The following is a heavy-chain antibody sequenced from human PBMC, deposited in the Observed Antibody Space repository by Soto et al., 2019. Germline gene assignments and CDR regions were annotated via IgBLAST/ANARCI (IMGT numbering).Heavy chain of an antibody. D-gene: IGHD1-1*01. CDR1: GYTFTSYG. Sequence: QVHLVQSGAEVKKPGASVKVSCKASGYTFTSYGITWVRQARGQGLEWMGWISAHNGNTDYAQKLQGRVIVTRHTSTSTAYMELRSLRSDDTAVYYCARGRYGDYWGQGALVTVSS. J-gene: IGHJ4*02. V-gene: IGHV1-18*01. CDR3: ARGRYGDY. CDR2: ISAHNGNT.